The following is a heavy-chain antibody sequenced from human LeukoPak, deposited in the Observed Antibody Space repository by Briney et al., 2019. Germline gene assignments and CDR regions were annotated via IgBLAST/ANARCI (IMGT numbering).Heavy chain of an antibody. J-gene: IGHJ4*02. CDR3: TTEYYYDSPGVFDY. Sequence: GGSLRLSCAVSGFTFSNGWMSWVRQAPGKGLEWVGRIRSKTDGGTTDYGAPAKGRFTISRDDSRNTLYLQMNILKTEGTAVYYCTTEYYYDSPGVFDYWGQGTLVTVSS. CDR1: GFTFSNGW. V-gene: IGHV3-15*01. D-gene: IGHD3-22*01. CDR2: IRSKTDGGTT.